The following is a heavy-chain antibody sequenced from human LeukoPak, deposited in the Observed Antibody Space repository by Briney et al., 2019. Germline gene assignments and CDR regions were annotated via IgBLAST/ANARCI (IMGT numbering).Heavy chain of an antibody. CDR3: ARDEIGTTAYYYGMDV. CDR1: GFTFSSYG. D-gene: IGHD1-1*01. Sequence: PGGSLRLSCAASGFTFSSYGMHWVRQAPGKGLEWVAVIWYDGSNKYYADSVKGRFTISRDNSKNTLYLQMNSLRAEDTAVYYCARDEIGTTAYYYGMDVWGQGTTVTVS. CDR2: IWYDGSNK. J-gene: IGHJ6*02. V-gene: IGHV3-33*01.